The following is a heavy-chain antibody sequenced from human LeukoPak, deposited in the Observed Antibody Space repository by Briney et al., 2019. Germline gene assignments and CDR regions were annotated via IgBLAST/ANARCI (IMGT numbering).Heavy chain of an antibody. CDR2: IYYSGST. CDR1: GGSISSGGYY. V-gene: IGHV4-31*03. CDR3: ARTKSVPAASIGFDP. Sequence: SQTLSLTCTVSGGSISSGGYYWSWIRQHPGKGLEWNGYIYYSGSTYYNPSLKSRVTISVDTSKNQFSLKLSSVTAADTAVYYCARTKSVPAASIGFDPWGQGTLVTVSS. D-gene: IGHD2-2*01. J-gene: IGHJ5*02.